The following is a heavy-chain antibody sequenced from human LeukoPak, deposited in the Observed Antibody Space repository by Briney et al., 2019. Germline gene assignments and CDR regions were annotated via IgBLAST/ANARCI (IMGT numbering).Heavy chain of an antibody. V-gene: IGHV4-61*08. D-gene: IGHD3-10*01. CDR1: GGSISSGGYY. CDR2: IHPSGSP. J-gene: IGHJ4*02. Sequence: SETLSLTCTVSGGSISSGGYYWSWIRQPPGKGLEWIGEIHPSGSPSYNPSLESRTIISVDASKNQFSLILNSVTAADTALYFCSRGGDASKAGKYWGQGALVTVSS. CDR3: SRGGDASKAGKY.